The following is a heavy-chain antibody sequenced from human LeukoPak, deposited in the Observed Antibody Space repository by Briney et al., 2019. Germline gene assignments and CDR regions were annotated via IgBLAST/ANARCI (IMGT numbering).Heavy chain of an antibody. J-gene: IGHJ4*02. CDR3: ARASLDN. CDR2: IYSGGTT. CDR1: GSIVSSDS. V-gene: IGHV3-53*01. Sequence: GGPLRLSCAAPGSIVSSDSISCVRQAPGKGLDWVSIIYSGGTTNYAGSVRARFTISRDNSKNTVYLQMNSLRVEDTAVYYCARASLDNWGQGTLVTVSS.